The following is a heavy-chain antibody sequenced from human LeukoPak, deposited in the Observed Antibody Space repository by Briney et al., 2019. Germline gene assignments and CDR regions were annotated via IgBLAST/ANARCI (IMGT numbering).Heavy chain of an antibody. V-gene: IGHV4-30-4*08. D-gene: IGHD2-2*01. Sequence: PSETLSLTCTVSGGSISSGDYYWSWIRQPPGKGLEWIGYIYYSGSTYYNPSLKSRVTTSVDTSKNQFSLKLSSVTAADTAVYYCARGERGGYCSSTSCYAFDYWGQGTLVTVSS. CDR1: GGSISSGDYY. CDR3: ARGERGGYCSSTSCYAFDY. CDR2: IYYSGST. J-gene: IGHJ4*02.